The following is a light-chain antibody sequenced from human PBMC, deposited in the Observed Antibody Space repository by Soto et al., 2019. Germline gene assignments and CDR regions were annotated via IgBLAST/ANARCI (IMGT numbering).Light chain of an antibody. CDR3: QQYGSSPLT. CDR2: GAS. CDR1: QSVSSSY. J-gene: IGKJ4*01. Sequence: IVLTQYPATLSLSPGERATLSCRSSQSVSSSYLAWYQQKPGQAPRLLIYGASSRATGIPDRFSGSGSGTDFTLTISRLEPEDFAVYYCQQYGSSPLTFGGGTNVDIK. V-gene: IGKV3-20*01.